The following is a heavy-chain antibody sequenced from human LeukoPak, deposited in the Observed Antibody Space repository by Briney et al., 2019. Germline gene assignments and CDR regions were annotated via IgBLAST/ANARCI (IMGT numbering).Heavy chain of an antibody. CDR3: AREYCSSTSCKGTPFDY. Sequence: PSETLSLTCAVYGGSFSGYYWSWIRRPPGKGLEWIGEINHSGSTNYNPSLKSRVTISVDTSKNQFSLKLSSVTAADTAVYYCAREYCSSTSCKGTPFDYWGQGTLVTVSS. D-gene: IGHD2-2*01. CDR2: INHSGST. CDR1: GGSFSGYY. V-gene: IGHV4-34*01. J-gene: IGHJ4*02.